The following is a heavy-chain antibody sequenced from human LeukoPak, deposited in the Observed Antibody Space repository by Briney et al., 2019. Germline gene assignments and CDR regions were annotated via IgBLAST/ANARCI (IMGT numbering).Heavy chain of an antibody. V-gene: IGHV3-74*01. Sequence: GGSLRLSCVAASGFTFSSNWMHWVRQAPGKGLVWVSRINSDTSSTSYADSVKGRFTISRDNAKNTLYLQMNSLRAEDTAVYYCARDGYSSSFYFDYWGQGTLVTVSS. CDR2: INSDTSST. D-gene: IGHD6-6*01. CDR1: GFTFSSNW. J-gene: IGHJ4*02. CDR3: ARDGYSSSFYFDY.